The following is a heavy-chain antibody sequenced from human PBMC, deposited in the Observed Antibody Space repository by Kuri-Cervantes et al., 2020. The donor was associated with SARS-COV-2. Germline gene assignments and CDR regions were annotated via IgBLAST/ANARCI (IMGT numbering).Heavy chain of an antibody. CDR1: GYIFTNYY. V-gene: IGHV1-46*01. D-gene: IGHD6-6*01. Sequence: ASVKVSCKASGYIFTNYYMSWVRQAPGQGLEWLGIINPSGGGTSYAQKFQGRVTMTRDTSTSTVYMELSSLRSEDTAVYYCARGRRSSDYFDYWGQGTLVTVSS. J-gene: IGHJ4*02. CDR3: ARGRRSSDYFDY. CDR2: INPSGGGT.